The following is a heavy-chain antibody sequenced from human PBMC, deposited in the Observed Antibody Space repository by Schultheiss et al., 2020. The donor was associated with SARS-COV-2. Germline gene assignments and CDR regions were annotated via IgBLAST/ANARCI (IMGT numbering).Heavy chain of an antibody. Sequence: SQTLSLTCTVSGGSVSSGSSYWSWIRQPPGKGLEWIGYIYSSGSTNYNPFLRSRLTMSVDTSKNQFSLKLSSVTAADTAVYYCARTREYCSGGSCYLNWFDPWGQGTLVTVSS. CDR2: IYSSGST. J-gene: IGHJ5*02. CDR3: ARTREYCSGGSCYLNWFDP. V-gene: IGHV4-31*03. CDR1: GGSVSSGSSY. D-gene: IGHD2-15*01.